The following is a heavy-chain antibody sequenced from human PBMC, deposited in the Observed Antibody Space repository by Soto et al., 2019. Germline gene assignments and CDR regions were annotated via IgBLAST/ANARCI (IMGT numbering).Heavy chain of an antibody. D-gene: IGHD3-9*01. CDR3: AKNVWGITIFGGMDV. J-gene: IGHJ6*02. CDR2: ISGGGGTT. V-gene: IGHV3-23*01. Sequence: PGGSLRFSCAASGFTFISYAMSWVRQAPGKGLEWVSAISGGGGTTYYADSVKGRFTISRDNSKNTLYLQMNSLRAEDTAVYYCAKNVWGITIFGGMDVWGQGTTVTV. CDR1: GFTFISYA.